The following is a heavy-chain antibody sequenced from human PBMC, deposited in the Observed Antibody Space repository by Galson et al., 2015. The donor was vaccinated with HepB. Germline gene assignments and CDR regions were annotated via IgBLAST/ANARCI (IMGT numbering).Heavy chain of an antibody. J-gene: IGHJ4*02. V-gene: IGHV1-46*03. CDR2: INPSGGST. Sequence: SVKVSCKASRYTFTNYYMHWVRQAPGQGLEWMGIINPSGGSTAYAQKFQGRVTMTRDTSTSTVYMELSSLKYEDTAVYYCALTRGVGSTSHFDFWGQGTLVTVSS. CDR1: RYTFTNYY. CDR3: ALTRGVGSTSHFDF. D-gene: IGHD1-26*01.